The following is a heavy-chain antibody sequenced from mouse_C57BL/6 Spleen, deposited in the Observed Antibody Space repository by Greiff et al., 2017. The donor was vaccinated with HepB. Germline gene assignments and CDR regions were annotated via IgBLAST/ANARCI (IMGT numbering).Heavy chain of an antibody. V-gene: IGHV1-82*01. CDR2: IYPGDGDT. CDR1: GYAFSSSW. J-gene: IGHJ1*03. CDR3: ARKGLSYWYFDV. Sequence: VKLQESGPELVKPGASVKISCKASGYAFSSSWMNWVKQRPGKGLEWIGRIYPGDGDTNYNGKFKGKATLTADKSSSTAYMQLSSLTSEDSAVYFCARKGLSYWYFDVGHRDHGHRLL.